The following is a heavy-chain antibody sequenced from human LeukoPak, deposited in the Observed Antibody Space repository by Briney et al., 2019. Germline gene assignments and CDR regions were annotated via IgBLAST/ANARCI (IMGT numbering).Heavy chain of an antibody. CDR1: GFTFGDFW. J-gene: IGHJ4*02. Sequence: GGSLRLSCAPSGFTFGDFWMSWVRQAPGKGLEWVANIKHDGSEKYHVDSVKGRFTISRDNAKDSLYLQMYSLRAEDTALYYCVRIKGAVAGYFDYWGQGTLVTVSS. CDR2: IKHDGSEK. V-gene: IGHV3-7*01. D-gene: IGHD6-19*01. CDR3: VRIKGAVAGYFDY.